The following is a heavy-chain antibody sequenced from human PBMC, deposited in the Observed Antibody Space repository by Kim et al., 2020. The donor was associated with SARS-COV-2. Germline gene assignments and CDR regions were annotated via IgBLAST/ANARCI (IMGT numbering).Heavy chain of an antibody. V-gene: IGHV3-23*01. J-gene: IGHJ5*02. CDR3: AKDPTRIVTGWFDP. D-gene: IGHD1-26*01. Sequence: ASVKGRFTISRDNSKNTLYLQMNSLRAEDTAVYYCAKDPTRIVTGWFDPWGQGTLVTVSS.